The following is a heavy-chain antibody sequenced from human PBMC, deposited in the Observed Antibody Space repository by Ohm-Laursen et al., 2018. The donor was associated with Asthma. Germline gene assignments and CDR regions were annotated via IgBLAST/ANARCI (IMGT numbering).Heavy chain of an antibody. D-gene: IGHD2-15*01. J-gene: IGHJ6*02. V-gene: IGHV3-30-3*01. Sequence: SLRLSCSASGFTFSSYAMHWVRQAPGKGLEWVAVISYDGSNKYYADSVKGRFTISRDNSKNTLYLQMNSLRAEDTAVYYCARSDCSGGSCYYYYYGMDVWGQGTTVTVSS. CDR1: GFTFSSYA. CDR2: ISYDGSNK. CDR3: ARSDCSGGSCYYYYYGMDV.